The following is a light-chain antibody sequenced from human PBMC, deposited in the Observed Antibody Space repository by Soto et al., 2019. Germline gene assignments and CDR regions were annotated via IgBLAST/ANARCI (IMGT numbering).Light chain of an antibody. Sequence: EIVLTQSPGTLSVSPGERVTLSCRASQSVSSSYLAWYQQRPGQAPRLLIFGASYRATGIPDRFSGSGSGTDFTLTISRLEAEDFAVYYCQQYSSSPPEFTFGPGTKVDGK. V-gene: IGKV3-20*01. CDR3: QQYSSSPPEFT. CDR2: GAS. CDR1: QSVSSSY. J-gene: IGKJ3*01.